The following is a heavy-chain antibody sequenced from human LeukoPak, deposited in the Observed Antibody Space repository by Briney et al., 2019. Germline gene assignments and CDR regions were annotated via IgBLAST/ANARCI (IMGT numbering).Heavy chain of an antibody. CDR2: IIPIFGIA. J-gene: IGHJ6*02. Sequence: ASVKVSCKASGGTFSSYAISWVRQAPGQGLEWMGRIIPIFGIANYAQKFQGRVTITADKSTSTAYMELSSLRSEDTAVYYCARGSRVVVVPAAMKYYYYGMDVWGQGTTVTVSS. V-gene: IGHV1-69*04. D-gene: IGHD2-2*01. CDR3: ARGSRVVVVPAAMKYYYYGMDV. CDR1: GGTFSSYA.